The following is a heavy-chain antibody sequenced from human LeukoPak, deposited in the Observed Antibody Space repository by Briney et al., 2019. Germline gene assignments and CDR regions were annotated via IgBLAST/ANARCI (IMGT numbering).Heavy chain of an antibody. CDR1: GFTFSSYA. V-gene: IGHV3-23*01. J-gene: IGHJ4*02. D-gene: IGHD6-19*01. CDR2: ISGSGGST. Sequence: PGGSLRLSCAASGFTFSSYAMSWVRQAPGKGLEWVSAISGSGGSTYYADSVKGRFTISRDNSKNTLYLQMSSLRSEDTAVYYCASGKIAVAGDFDYWGQGTLVTVSS. CDR3: ASGKIAVAGDFDY.